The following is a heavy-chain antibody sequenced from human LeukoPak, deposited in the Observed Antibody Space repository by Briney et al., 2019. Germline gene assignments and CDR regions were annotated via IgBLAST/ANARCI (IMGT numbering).Heavy chain of an antibody. Sequence: PGRSLRLSCAASGFTFTTYAMTWVRQAPGKGLEWVSSISSSGSYIHYADSVRGRFTISRDNAKNSLYLQMNSLRAEDTAVDYCARPPYYYGSGTYDNPYSYYYMDVWGKGTTVTISS. CDR3: ARPPYYYGSGTYDNPYSYYYMDV. J-gene: IGHJ6*03. V-gene: IGHV3-21*01. CDR2: ISSSGSYI. D-gene: IGHD3-10*01. CDR1: GFTFTTYA.